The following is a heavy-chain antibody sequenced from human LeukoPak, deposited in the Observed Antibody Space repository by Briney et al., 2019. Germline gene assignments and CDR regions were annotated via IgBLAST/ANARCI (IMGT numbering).Heavy chain of an antibody. Sequence: GGSLKLSCAASGFTFSNYNIHWVRQAPGKGLEWVSYISSSSSYKYYTDSVKGRFTISRDNAKNSLYLQMNSLRAEDTAVYYGARHLYDSSGHPGIDYWGQGTQVTVSS. J-gene: IGHJ4*02. CDR2: ISSSSSYK. D-gene: IGHD3-22*01. CDR1: GFTFSNYN. V-gene: IGHV3-21*01. CDR3: ARHLYDSSGHPGIDY.